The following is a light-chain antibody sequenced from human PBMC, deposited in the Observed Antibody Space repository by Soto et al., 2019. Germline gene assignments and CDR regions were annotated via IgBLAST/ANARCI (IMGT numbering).Light chain of an antibody. CDR2: AAS. CDR1: QGISNF. V-gene: IGKV1-27*01. CDR3: QKYYSAPYT. J-gene: IGKJ2*01. Sequence: DIQMTQSPSSLSASVGDRVTITCRASQGISNFLAWYQQKPGKVPKLLISAASTLQSGVPSRFSGSGSETDFNLTISSLQPEDVATYYCQKYYSAPYTFGQGTKLEIK.